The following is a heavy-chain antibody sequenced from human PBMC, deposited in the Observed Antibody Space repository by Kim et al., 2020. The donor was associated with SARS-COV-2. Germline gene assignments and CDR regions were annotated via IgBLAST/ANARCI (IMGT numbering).Heavy chain of an antibody. CDR1: GYTFTSYG. J-gene: IGHJ4*02. CDR2: ISAYNGNT. Sequence: ASVKVSCKASGYTFTSYGISWVRQAPGQGLEWMGWISAYNGNTNYAQKLQGRVTMTTDTSTSTAYMELRSLRSDDTAVYYCAREPHRCRSSTSCHDAFDYWGQGTLVTVSS. D-gene: IGHD2-2*01. CDR3: AREPHRCRSSTSCHDAFDY. V-gene: IGHV1-18*01.